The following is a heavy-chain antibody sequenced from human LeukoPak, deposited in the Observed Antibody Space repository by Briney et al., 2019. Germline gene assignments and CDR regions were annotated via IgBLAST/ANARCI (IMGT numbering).Heavy chain of an antibody. J-gene: IGHJ4*02. D-gene: IGHD4-11*01. CDR1: GGSISSYY. V-gene: IGHV4-30-4*08. CDR3: AREGGDSNSDYFDY. CDR2: IYYSGST. Sequence: SETLSLTCTVSGGSISSYYWSWIRQPPGKGLEWIGYIYYSGSTYYNPSLKSRVTISVDTSKNQFSLKLSSVTAADTAVYYCAREGGDSNSDYFDYWGQGTLVTVSS.